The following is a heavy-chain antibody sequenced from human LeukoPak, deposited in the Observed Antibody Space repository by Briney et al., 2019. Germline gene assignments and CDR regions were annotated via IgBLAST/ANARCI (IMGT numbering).Heavy chain of an antibody. CDR1: GFTFSTYN. D-gene: IGHD5-12*01. Sequence: GGSLRLSCEASGFTFSTYNMNWVRQAPGKRLEWVSSITSSSSYAFYADSVKGRFTISRDNAKSSLYLQMNNLRAEDTAVYYCARDPYSGHYGNDYYYYMDAWGKGTTVTISS. CDR2: ITSSSSYA. CDR3: ARDPYSGHYGNDYYYYMDA. V-gene: IGHV3-21*01. J-gene: IGHJ6*03.